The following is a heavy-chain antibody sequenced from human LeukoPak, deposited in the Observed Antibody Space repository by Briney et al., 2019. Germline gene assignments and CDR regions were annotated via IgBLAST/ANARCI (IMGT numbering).Heavy chain of an antibody. CDR3: AKVWQWQLDY. J-gene: IGHJ4*02. CDR2: ISGSGVSA. V-gene: IGHV3-23*01. Sequence: QAGGSLRLSCAASGFTFSNYGMSWFRQAPGKGLEWVSVISGSGVSAYYADSVKGRFTISRDNSKDTLYLQMNSLRAEDAAVYYCAKVWQWQLDYWGQGTLVTVSS. D-gene: IGHD6-19*01. CDR1: GFTFSNYG.